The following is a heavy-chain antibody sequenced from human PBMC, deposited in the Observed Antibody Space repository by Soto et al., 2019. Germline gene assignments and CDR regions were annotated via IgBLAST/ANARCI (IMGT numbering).Heavy chain of an antibody. CDR1: GYTFTSYD. J-gene: IGHJ6*03. CDR2: MNPNSGNT. CDR3: ARVRPGYYYYYTDV. V-gene: IGHV1-8*01. Sequence: GASVKVSCKASGYTFTSYDINWVRQATGQGLEWMGWMNPNSGNTGYAQKFQGRVTMTRNTSISTAYMELSSLRSEDTAVYYCARVRPGYYYYYTDVWGKGTTVTVSS.